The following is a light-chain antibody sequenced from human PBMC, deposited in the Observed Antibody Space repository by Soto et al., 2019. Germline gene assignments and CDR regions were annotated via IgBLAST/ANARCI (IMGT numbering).Light chain of an antibody. Sequence: QSALTQPPSASGSPGQSVTISCTGTRDDVGGYNYVSWFQQLPGKAPKLMIYDVYKRPTGVPARFSGSKSGNTASLTVSGLQAGDEAIYYCSSYVTSNVVVFGGGTQLTVL. J-gene: IGLJ2*01. V-gene: IGLV2-8*01. CDR2: DVY. CDR1: RDDVGGYNY. CDR3: SSYVTSNVVV.